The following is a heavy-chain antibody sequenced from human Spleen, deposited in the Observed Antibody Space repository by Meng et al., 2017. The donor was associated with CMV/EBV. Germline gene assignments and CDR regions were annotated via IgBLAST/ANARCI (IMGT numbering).Heavy chain of an antibody. J-gene: IGHJ4*02. V-gene: IGHV3-7*01. CDR2: IKQDGSEK. CDR1: GGSFSGYY. CDR3: ARLGYCSSTSCYNFDY. Sequence: ETLSLTCAVYGGSFSGYYWSWIRQPPGKGLEWVANIKQDGSEKYYVDSVKGRFTISRDNAKNSLYLQMNRLRAEDRAVYYCARLGYCSSTSCYNFDYWGQGTLVTVSS. D-gene: IGHD2-2*02.